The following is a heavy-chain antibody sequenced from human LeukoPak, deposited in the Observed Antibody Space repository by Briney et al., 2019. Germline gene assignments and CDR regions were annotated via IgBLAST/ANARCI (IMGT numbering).Heavy chain of an antibody. J-gene: IGHJ3*02. CDR1: GGSISSYY. V-gene: IGHV4-59*12. CDR2: IYYSGST. D-gene: IGHD3-22*01. Sequence: SETLSLTCTVSGGSISSYYWSWIRQPPGKGLEWIGYIYYSGSTNYNPSLKSRVTISVDTSKNQFSLKLSSVTAADTAIYYCARESYYDSSGYSHDAFDIWGQGTMVTVSS. CDR3: ARESYYDSSGYSHDAFDI.